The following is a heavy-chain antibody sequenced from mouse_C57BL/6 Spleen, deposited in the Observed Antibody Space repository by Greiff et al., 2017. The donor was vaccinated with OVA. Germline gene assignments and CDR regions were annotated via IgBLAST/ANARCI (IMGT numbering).Heavy chain of an antibody. Sequence: EVKLQESGPGLVKPSQSLSLTCSVTGYSITSGYYWNWIRQFPGNKLEWMGYISYDGSNNYNPSLKNRISITRDTSKNQFFLKLNSVTTEDTATYYCARDPPRGPGFAYWGQGTLVTVSA. V-gene: IGHV3-6*01. CDR3: ARDPPRGPGFAY. CDR1: GYSITSGYY. CDR2: ISYDGSN. J-gene: IGHJ3*01.